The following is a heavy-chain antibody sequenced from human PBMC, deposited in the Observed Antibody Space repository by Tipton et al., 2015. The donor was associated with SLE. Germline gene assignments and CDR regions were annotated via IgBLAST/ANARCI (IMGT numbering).Heavy chain of an antibody. CDR1: GGSFSGYY. D-gene: IGHD4-11*01. CDR3: ARVRPATVGAFDI. Sequence: TLSLTCAVYGGSFSGYYLSWVRQPPGKGLAWIGEINHSGSTNYNPSLKSRVTISVDTSKNQISHTQSSVTAADTAVYYCARVRPATVGAFDIWGQGTMVTVSS. V-gene: IGHV4-34*01. CDR2: INHSGST. J-gene: IGHJ3*02.